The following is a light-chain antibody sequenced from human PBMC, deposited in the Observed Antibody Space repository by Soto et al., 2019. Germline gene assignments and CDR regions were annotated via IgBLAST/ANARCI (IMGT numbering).Light chain of an antibody. CDR1: QTVLYSSNNKKY. CDR2: WAS. CDR3: QQYYTTPIT. V-gene: IGKV4-1*01. J-gene: IGKJ5*01. Sequence: DIVMTQSPDSLAVSLGERATINCKSSQTVLYSSNNKKYLAWYQQKPGQPPKLLIYWASTRESGVPDRFSGSGSGTDFTLTISSLQAEYVAVYYCQQYYTTPITFGQGTRVEIK.